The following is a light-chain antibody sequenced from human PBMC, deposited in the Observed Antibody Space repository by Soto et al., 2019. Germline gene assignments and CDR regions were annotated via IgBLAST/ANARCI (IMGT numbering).Light chain of an antibody. V-gene: IGKV3-11*01. J-gene: IGKJ5*01. Sequence: EIVSTQSPATLSLSPGERATLSCRASQSVSSYLAWYQQKPGQAPRLPIYDASNRATGIPARFSGSGSGTNFTLTISSLEPEDFAVYYCQQRSNWPITCGQGTRLEL. CDR1: QSVSSY. CDR2: DAS. CDR3: QQRSNWPIT.